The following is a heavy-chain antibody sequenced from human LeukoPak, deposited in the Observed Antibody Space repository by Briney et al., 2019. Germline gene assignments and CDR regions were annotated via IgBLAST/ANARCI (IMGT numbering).Heavy chain of an antibody. V-gene: IGHV5-51*01. D-gene: IGHD6-6*01. J-gene: IGHJ4*02. CDR3: ARLLSSPHSSSNLFDY. Sequence: GESLKISWKGSGYSFTSYWIGWVRQMPGKGLEWMGIIYPGDSDTRYSPSFQGQVTISADKSISTAYLQWSSLKASDTAMYYCARLLSSPHSSSNLFDYWGQGTWSPSPQ. CDR1: GYSFTSYW. CDR2: IYPGDSDT.